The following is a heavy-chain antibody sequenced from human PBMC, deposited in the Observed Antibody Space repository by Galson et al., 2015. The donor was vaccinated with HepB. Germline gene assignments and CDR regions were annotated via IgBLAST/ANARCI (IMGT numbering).Heavy chain of an antibody. CDR2: IYYSGIT. J-gene: IGHJ4*02. Sequence: LSLTCTVSGGSISSKTYYWTWIRQSPGKGLEWIETIYYSGITYYNPSLRSRVTISVDTSKNQFSLKVRSVTAADTSLYYGANQIRGFQYVWGQGTLVTGSS. V-gene: IGHV4-39*01. D-gene: IGHD3-10*01. CDR1: GGSISSKTYY. CDR3: ANQIRGFQYV.